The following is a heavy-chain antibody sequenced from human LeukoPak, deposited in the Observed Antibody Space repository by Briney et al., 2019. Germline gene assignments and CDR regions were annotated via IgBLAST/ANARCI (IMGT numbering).Heavy chain of an antibody. CDR1: GFTFSSYA. Sequence: GGSLRLSCATSGFTFSSYAMSWVRQAPGKGLEWVSSISGSGGSTYYADSVKGRFTISRDNSKNTLYLQMNSLRAEDTAVYYCAKDRWDGYSPYYFDYWGQGTLVTVSS. CDR2: ISGSGGST. J-gene: IGHJ4*02. CDR3: AKDRWDGYSPYYFDY. D-gene: IGHD5-24*01. V-gene: IGHV3-23*01.